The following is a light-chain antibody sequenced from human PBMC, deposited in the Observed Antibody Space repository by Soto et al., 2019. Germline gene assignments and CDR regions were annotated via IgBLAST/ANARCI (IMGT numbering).Light chain of an antibody. J-gene: IGLJ2*01. Sequence: QSVLTQPPSVSGAPGQRVTISCTGSSSNIGAGYDVHWYQQLPGTAPKLLIYGNSNQPSGVPDRFSGSKSGTSASLAITGLLAEDEADYYCQSYDSSLSGPVFGGGTKLTVL. CDR1: SSNIGAGYD. V-gene: IGLV1-40*01. CDR3: QSYDSSLSGPV. CDR2: GNS.